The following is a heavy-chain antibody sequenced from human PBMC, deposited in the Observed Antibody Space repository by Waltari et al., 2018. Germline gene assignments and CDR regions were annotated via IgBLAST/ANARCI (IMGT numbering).Heavy chain of an antibody. CDR1: GFTLGKDG. CDR3: TTRSLVEGTDDVLDL. D-gene: IGHD2-21*02. J-gene: IGHJ3*01. Sequence: EVQLVVSGGGLVKPGGYLRLSCEALGFTLGKDGTMWVRQAPGKGLEWVGRIKSRTEVGTTDYAAPVKGRFSVSRDDSKKMLYLEMNNLKTEDTAMYFCTTRSLVEGTDDVLDLWGRGTMAIVSS. V-gene: IGHV3-15*01. CDR2: IKSRTEVGTT.